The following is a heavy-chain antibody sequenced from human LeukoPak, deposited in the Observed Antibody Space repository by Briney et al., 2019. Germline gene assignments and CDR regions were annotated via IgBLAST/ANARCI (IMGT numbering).Heavy chain of an antibody. J-gene: IGHJ5*02. CDR2: IYPGDSDT. D-gene: IGHD4-17*01. V-gene: IGHV5-51*01. CDR1: GYSFTNYW. Sequence: GESLKISCKGSGYSFTNYWIGWVRQMPGKGLEWMGIIYPGDSDTRYSPSFQGQVTISADKSISTAYLQWSSLKASDTAMYYCARMRLYGDYVRPGGNWFDPWGQGTLVTVSS. CDR3: ARMRLYGDYVRPGGNWFDP.